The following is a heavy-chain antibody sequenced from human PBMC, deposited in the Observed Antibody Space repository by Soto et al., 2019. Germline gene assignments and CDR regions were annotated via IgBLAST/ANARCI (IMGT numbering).Heavy chain of an antibody. CDR2: IIPIFGTA. J-gene: IGHJ6*02. CDR1: GGTFSSYA. V-gene: IGHV1-69*13. Sequence: GASVKVSCKASGGTFSSYAISWVRQAPGQGLEWMGGIIPIFGTANYAQKFQGRVTITADESTSTAYMELSSLRSEDTAVYYCARDRQPSRITIFGVVIRYYGMDVWGQGTTVTVS. CDR3: ARDRQPSRITIFGVVIRYYGMDV. D-gene: IGHD3-3*01.